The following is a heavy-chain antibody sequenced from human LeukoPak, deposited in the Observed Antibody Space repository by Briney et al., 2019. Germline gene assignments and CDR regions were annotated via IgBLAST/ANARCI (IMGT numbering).Heavy chain of an antibody. CDR3: ARGDEMTTVTTYWYFDL. V-gene: IGHV4-34*01. Sequence: SETLSLTCAVYGGSFSGYYWSWIRKPPGKGLEWIGEINHSGSTNYNPSLKSRVTISVDTSKNQFSLKLSSVTAADTAVYYCARGDEMTTVTTYWYFDLWGRGTLVTVSS. CDR1: GGSFSGYY. J-gene: IGHJ2*01. CDR2: INHSGST. D-gene: IGHD4-17*01.